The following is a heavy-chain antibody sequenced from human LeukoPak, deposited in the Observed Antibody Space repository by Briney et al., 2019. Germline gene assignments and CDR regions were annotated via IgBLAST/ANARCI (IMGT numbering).Heavy chain of an antibody. CDR2: IYYSGST. Sequence: SETLSLTCTVSGGSINSGNYYWTWIRQPPGKGLEWIGYIYYSGSTYYNPSLKSRVTISVDTSKNQFSLKLSSVTAADTAMYYCARSPAYREWYFDLWGRGTLVTVSS. D-gene: IGHD1-14*01. J-gene: IGHJ2*01. CDR3: ARSPAYREWYFDL. CDR1: GGSINSGNYY. V-gene: IGHV4-30-4*01.